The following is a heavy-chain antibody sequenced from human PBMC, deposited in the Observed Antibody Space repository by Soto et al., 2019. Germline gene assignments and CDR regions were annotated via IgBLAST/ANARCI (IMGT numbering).Heavy chain of an antibody. CDR2: IFYTGAT. J-gene: IGHJ5*02. CDR3: AREGRHSGGMRESWFDP. CDR1: GDSISSRSHY. Sequence: QVQLQESGPGLVKPSQTLSLTCAVSGDSISSRSHYWNWIRRVPGKGLEFIGYIFYTGATYYNPSLRGRISMSVDTSKNQFSLTLRSFTAADTAIYYCAREGRHSGGMRESWFDPWGQGTQVTVSS. V-gene: IGHV4-31*11. D-gene: IGHD3-10*01.